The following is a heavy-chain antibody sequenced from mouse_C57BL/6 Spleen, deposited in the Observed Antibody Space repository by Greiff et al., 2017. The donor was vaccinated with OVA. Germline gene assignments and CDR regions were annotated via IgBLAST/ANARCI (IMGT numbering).Heavy chain of an antibody. J-gene: IGHJ4*01. Sequence: QVQLQQSGAELVMPGASVKLSCKASGYTFTSYWMHWVKQRPGQGLEWIGEIDPSDSYTNYNQKFKGKSTLTVDKSSSTAYMQLSSLTSEDSAVYYCARLATTVVGDAMDYWGQGTSVTVSS. V-gene: IGHV1-69*01. CDR3: ARLATTVVGDAMDY. CDR1: GYTFTSYW. D-gene: IGHD1-1*01. CDR2: IDPSDSYT.